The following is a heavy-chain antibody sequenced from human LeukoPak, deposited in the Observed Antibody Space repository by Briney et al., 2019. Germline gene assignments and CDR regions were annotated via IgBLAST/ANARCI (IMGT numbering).Heavy chain of an antibody. V-gene: IGHV4-39*01. D-gene: IGHD3-16*01. CDR3: ARHSLYYYVWGRTDRYWFYP. CDR1: GASISSSSYY. Sequence: SETLSLTCTVSGASISSSSYYWGWIRQPPRKGLEGIGSIYYSGSTYYNPSLKSRDTISVDTATNHFSLQLSPVTAPHTAVYFFARHSLYYYVWGRTDRYWFYPWGQETLGTFSS. CDR2: IYYSGST. J-gene: IGHJ5*02.